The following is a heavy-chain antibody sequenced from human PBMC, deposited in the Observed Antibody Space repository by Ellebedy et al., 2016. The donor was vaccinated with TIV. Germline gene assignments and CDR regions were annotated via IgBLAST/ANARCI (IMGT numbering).Heavy chain of an antibody. D-gene: IGHD3-22*01. V-gene: IGHV1-3*01. CDR3: AREVVVITTGWFNP. CDR2: INAGNVNT. Sequence: ASVKVSXKASGYTFTSYAMHWVRQAPGQRLAGMGWINAGNVNTKYSQKFQGRVTITRDTSASTAYMELSSLRSEDTAVYYCAREVVVITTGWFNPWGQGTLATVSS. CDR1: GYTFTSYA. J-gene: IGHJ5*02.